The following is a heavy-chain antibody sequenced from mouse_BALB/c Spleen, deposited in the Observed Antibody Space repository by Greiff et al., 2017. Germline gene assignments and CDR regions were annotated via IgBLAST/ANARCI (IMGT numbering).Heavy chain of an antibody. Sequence: EVHLVESGGGLVQPGGSLKLSCAASGFTFSSYTMSWVRQTPEKRLEWVVYISNGGGSTYYPDTVKGRFTISRDNAKNTLYLQMSSLKSEDTAMYYCARQGYGNWFAYWGQGTLVTVSA. V-gene: IGHV5-12-2*01. CDR1: GFTFSSYT. D-gene: IGHD2-10*02. CDR3: ARQGYGNWFAY. CDR2: ISNGGGST. J-gene: IGHJ3*01.